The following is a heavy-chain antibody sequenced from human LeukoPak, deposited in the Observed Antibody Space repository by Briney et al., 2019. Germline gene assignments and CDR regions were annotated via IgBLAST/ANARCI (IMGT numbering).Heavy chain of an antibody. Sequence: PGGSLRLSCAASGFTFSSYWMNWARQAPGKGLEWVASINHNGNVNYYVDSVKGRFTISRDNAKNSLYLQMNSLRAEDTAVYYCARDPEDHGGNSRYWGQGTLVTVSS. J-gene: IGHJ4*02. V-gene: IGHV3-7*01. CDR1: GFTFSSYW. D-gene: IGHD4-23*01. CDR2: INHNGNVN. CDR3: ARDPEDHGGNSRY.